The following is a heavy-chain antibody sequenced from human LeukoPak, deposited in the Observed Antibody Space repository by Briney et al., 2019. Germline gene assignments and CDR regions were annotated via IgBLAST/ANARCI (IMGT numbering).Heavy chain of an antibody. J-gene: IGHJ4*02. V-gene: IGHV4-39*01. D-gene: IGHD6-19*01. Sequence: PSETLSLTCTVSGGSISSSSYCWGWIRQPPGKGLEWIGSIYYSGSTYYNPSLKSRVTISVDTSKNQFSLKLSSVTAADTAVYYCARGDSSGWPFDYWGQGTLVTVSS. CDR1: GGSISSSSYC. CDR2: IYYSGST. CDR3: ARGDSSGWPFDY.